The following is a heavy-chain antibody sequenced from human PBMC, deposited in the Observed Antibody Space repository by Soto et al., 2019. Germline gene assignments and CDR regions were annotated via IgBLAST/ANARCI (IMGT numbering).Heavy chain of an antibody. Sequence: QVQLVESGGGVVQPGRSLRLSCAASGFTFSTYAMHWVRQAPGKGLEWVTVISYDGTNKYYADSVRGRFTISRDNSKNTLYLQMNSLRAEDTAVYYCARENVGIVSTMFPYFDNWGQGTLVTVSS. CDR2: ISYDGTNK. D-gene: IGHD5-12*01. CDR3: ARENVGIVSTMFPYFDN. CDR1: GFTFSTYA. V-gene: IGHV3-30*03. J-gene: IGHJ4*02.